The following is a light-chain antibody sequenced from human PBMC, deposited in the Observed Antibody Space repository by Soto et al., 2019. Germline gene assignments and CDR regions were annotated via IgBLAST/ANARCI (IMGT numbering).Light chain of an antibody. V-gene: IGKV1D-12*01. J-gene: IGKJ2*01. CDR2: AAS. CDR1: QDISSW. Sequence: DLQMTQSPSSVSASVGDRVTITCRASQDISSWLAWYQQKPGKAPQLLIYAASSLQSGVPSRFSGSGSGTDFTLTISSLQPEDFATYYCQQANSFPYTFGQGTKLEIK. CDR3: QQANSFPYT.